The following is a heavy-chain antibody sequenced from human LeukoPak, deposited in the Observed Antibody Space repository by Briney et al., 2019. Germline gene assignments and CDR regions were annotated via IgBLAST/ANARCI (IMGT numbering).Heavy chain of an antibody. D-gene: IGHD5-12*01. Sequence: ASVKVSCKASGYTFTGYYMSWVRRAPGQGLEWMGWINPNSGDTNYAQKFQGRVTMTRDTSIRTAYMELSRLRSDDTAVYYCARDSGLGYSGYDLAWWGQGTLVTVSS. CDR1: GYTFTGYY. CDR3: ARDSGLGYSGYDLAW. CDR2: INPNSGDT. V-gene: IGHV1-2*02. J-gene: IGHJ4*02.